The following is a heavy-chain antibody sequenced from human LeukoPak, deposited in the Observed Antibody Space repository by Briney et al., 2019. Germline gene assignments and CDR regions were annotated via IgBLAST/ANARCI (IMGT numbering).Heavy chain of an antibody. Sequence: SETLSLTCAAYGGSFSGYYWSWIRQPPGKGLEWIGEINHSGSTNYNPSLKSRVTISVDTSKNQFSLKLSSVTAADTAVYYCARSSYCGGDCSDWFDPWGQGTLVTVSS. D-gene: IGHD2-21*02. V-gene: IGHV4-34*01. CDR3: ARSSYCGGDCSDWFDP. CDR1: GGSFSGYY. J-gene: IGHJ5*02. CDR2: INHSGST.